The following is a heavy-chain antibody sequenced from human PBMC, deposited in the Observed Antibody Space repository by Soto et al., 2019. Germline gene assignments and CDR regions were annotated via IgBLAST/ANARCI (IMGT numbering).Heavy chain of an antibody. J-gene: IGHJ4*02. V-gene: IGHV3-23*01. CDR3: VKQMTTWTDSFFDF. CDR1: EFSFSRYA. Sequence: GGCLRLSCVASEFSFSRYAMTWVRQAAGKGLQWVAGLGPDGRNTFYGESVRGRFTISRDNSRNTLYLQMSSLRAEDTAVYFCVKQMTTWTDSFFDFWGQGIQVTVSS. D-gene: IGHD4-17*01. CDR2: LGPDGRNT.